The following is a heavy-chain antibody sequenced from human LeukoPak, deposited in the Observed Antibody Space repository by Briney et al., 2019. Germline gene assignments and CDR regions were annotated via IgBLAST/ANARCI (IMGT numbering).Heavy chain of an antibody. D-gene: IGHD3-22*01. J-gene: IGHJ4*02. Sequence: RPGGSLRLSCAASGFTFSSYAMSWVRQAPGKGLEWVSGTSGSGDNTYYADSVKGQFTISRDNSKNTLYVQVNSLGTEDTAAYYCAKGSYYDSSGSFYFDYWGQGTLVTVSS. V-gene: IGHV3-23*01. CDR3: AKGSYYDSSGSFYFDY. CDR1: GFTFSSYA. CDR2: TSGSGDNT.